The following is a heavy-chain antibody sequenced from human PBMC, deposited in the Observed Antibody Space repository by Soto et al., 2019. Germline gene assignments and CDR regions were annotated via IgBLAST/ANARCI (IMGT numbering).Heavy chain of an antibody. V-gene: IGHV1-69*06. CDR1: GGTFSTYA. CDR3: ARAGYCSGGSCDEYFQH. CDR2: IIPIFGTA. D-gene: IGHD2-15*01. J-gene: IGHJ1*01. Sequence: QVQLVQSGAEVKKPGSSVKVSCKASGGTFSTYAISWVGQAPGQGLEWMGGIIPIFGTANYAQKFQGRVTITADKSTSTAYMELSSLRSEDTAVYYCARAGYCSGGSCDEYFQHWGQGTLVTVSS.